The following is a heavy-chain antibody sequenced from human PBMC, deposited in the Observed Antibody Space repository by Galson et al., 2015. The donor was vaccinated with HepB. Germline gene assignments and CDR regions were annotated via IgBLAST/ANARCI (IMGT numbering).Heavy chain of an antibody. Sequence: SLRLSCAASGFTFSNFWMSWVRQAPGKGLEWVANIKEDGTEKYYVDSVKGRFTISRDNAKNSLYLQMNSLRAEDTAVYYCARDSDYYDSSGYYRLYNWFDPWGQGTLSPSPQ. J-gene: IGHJ5*02. D-gene: IGHD3-22*01. CDR1: GFTFSNFW. CDR3: ARDSDYYDSSGYYRLYNWFDP. V-gene: IGHV3-7*03. CDR2: IKEDGTEK.